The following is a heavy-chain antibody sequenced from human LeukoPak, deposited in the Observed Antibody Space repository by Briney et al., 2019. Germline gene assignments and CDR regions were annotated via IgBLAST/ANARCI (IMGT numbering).Heavy chain of an antibody. V-gene: IGHV3-53*04. CDR3: AREGYSSGWTELDY. J-gene: IGHJ4*02. CDR2: IYSGGST. CDR1: GFTVSSNY. Sequence: GGSLRLSCAASGFTVSSNYMSWVRQAPGKGLEWVSVIYSGGSTYYADSVKGRFTISRHNSKNTLYLQMNSLRAEDTAVYYCAREGYSSGWTELDYWGQGTLVTVSS. D-gene: IGHD6-19*01.